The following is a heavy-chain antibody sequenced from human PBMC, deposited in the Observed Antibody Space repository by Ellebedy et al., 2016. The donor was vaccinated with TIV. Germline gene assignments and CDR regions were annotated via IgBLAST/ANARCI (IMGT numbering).Heavy chain of an antibody. D-gene: IGHD2-8*02. J-gene: IGHJ4*02. CDR2: TKEDGSEK. CDR1: GFPFSSFW. CDR3: VRTGRPWFDY. Sequence: PGGSLRLSCAASGFPFSSFWMSWVRQAPGKGLEWVANTKEDGSEKYYVDSVRGRFTISRDNAKNSLYLQMNSLRAEDTAVYYCVRTGRPWFDYWGQGTLVTVSS. V-gene: IGHV3-7*01.